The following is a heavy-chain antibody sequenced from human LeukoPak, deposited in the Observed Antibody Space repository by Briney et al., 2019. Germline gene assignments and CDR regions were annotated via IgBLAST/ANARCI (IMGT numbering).Heavy chain of an antibody. CDR3: AKRGPGNYYSLDY. V-gene: IGHV3-23*01. Sequence: PGGSLRLSCAASGFRFSDFYMSWIRQAPGKGLEWVSAISGSGGNTYYADSVKGRFTISRDHSKNTLYLQMTSLRAEDTAVYYCAKRGPGNYYSLDYWGQGTLVTVSS. J-gene: IGHJ4*02. D-gene: IGHD1-26*01. CDR1: GFRFSDFY. CDR2: ISGSGGNT.